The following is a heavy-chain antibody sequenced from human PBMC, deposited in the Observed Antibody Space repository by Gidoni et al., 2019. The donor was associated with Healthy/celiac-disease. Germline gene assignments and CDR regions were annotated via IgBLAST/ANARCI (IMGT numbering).Heavy chain of an antibody. CDR3: ASNPRQYNWNQNWFDP. D-gene: IGHD1-20*01. CDR2: ISSSSSYI. CDR1: GFTFTSYS. V-gene: IGHV3-21*01. Sequence: EVQLVESAGGLVKPGGSLRLSCAASGFTFTSYSMNWVRQAPGKGLEWVSSISSSSSYIYDADSVKGRFTISRDNAKNSLYLQMNSLRAEDTAVYYCASNPRQYNWNQNWFDPWGQGTLVTVSS. J-gene: IGHJ5*02.